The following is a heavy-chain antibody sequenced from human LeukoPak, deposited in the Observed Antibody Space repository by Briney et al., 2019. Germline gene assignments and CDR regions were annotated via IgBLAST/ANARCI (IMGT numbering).Heavy chain of an antibody. Sequence: PGGTLRLSCAVSGVTFSSYAMHWVRQAPGEGLEGVGVISYDGSNKYYADSVKGRFTISRDNSKNTLYVQMHSPRGEATAVYYCAREDEYSGSYRAFDYWGQGTLVTVSS. D-gene: IGHD1-26*01. J-gene: IGHJ4*02. CDR3: AREDEYSGSYRAFDY. CDR2: ISYDGSNK. CDR1: GVTFSSYA. V-gene: IGHV3-30*04.